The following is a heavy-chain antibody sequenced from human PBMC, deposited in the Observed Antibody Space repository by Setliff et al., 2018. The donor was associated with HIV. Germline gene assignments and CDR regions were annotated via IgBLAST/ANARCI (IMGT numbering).Heavy chain of an antibody. V-gene: IGHV3-7*03. Sequence: GSLRLSCVVSGFSVTTAAMDWVRQAPGKGLEWVSNTKYDGSESHYADSVKGRFIASTDNAKNSLFLQMNSLKAEDTAVYYCARAYNVYDYRFDSSGYDYWGQGTLVTVSS. J-gene: IGHJ4*02. CDR1: GFSVTTAA. D-gene: IGHD3-22*01. CDR3: ARAYNVYDYRFDSSGYDY. CDR2: TKYDGSES.